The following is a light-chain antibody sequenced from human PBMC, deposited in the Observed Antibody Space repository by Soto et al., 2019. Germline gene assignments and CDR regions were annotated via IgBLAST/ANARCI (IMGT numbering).Light chain of an antibody. CDR3: QKRSNWPPLFT. J-gene: IGKJ3*01. V-gene: IGKV3-11*01. CDR1: QSVSSY. Sequence: EIVMTQSPATLSVSPGERATLSCRASQSVSSYLAWYQQKPGQAPRLLIYDASNRATGITARFSGSGSGTDFTLTISSLEPEDFAVYYCQKRSNWPPLFTFGPGTKVDIK. CDR2: DAS.